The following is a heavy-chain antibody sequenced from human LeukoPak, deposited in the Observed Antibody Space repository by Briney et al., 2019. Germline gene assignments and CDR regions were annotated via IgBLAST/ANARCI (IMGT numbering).Heavy chain of an antibody. D-gene: IGHD3-10*01. J-gene: IGHJ4*02. CDR3: ARDLIVPDAMTGSGSYSTDY. CDR1: GGSISYYY. Sequence: SETLSLTCTVSGGSISYYYWNWIRQPAGKGLEWIGRIYTSGRTYYNPSLKSRVSMSVDTSKNQFSLKLSSVTAADTAVYYCARDLIVPDAMTGSGSYSTDYWGQGTLATVSS. V-gene: IGHV4-4*07. CDR2: IYTSGRT.